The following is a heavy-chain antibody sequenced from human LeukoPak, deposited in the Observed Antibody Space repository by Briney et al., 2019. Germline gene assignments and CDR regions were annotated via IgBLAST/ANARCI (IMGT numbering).Heavy chain of an antibody. CDR2: IYPGDSDT. Sequence: PGESLKISCKGSGYSFTNYWIGWVRQMPGKGLEWMGIIYPGDSDTRYRPSFQGQVTISADKSVSTAYLQWSSLRASDTAMYYCARLSAGITKITPEDWGQGTLVTVSS. CDR3: ARLSAGITKITPED. V-gene: IGHV5-51*01. J-gene: IGHJ4*02. CDR1: GYSFTNYW. D-gene: IGHD3-22*01.